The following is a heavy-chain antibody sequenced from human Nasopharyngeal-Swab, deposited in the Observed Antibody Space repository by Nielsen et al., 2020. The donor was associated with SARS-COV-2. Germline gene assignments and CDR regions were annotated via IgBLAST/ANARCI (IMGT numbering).Heavy chain of an antibody. CDR1: GFSFDDYA. J-gene: IGHJ4*02. Sequence: GGSLRLSCAASGFSFDDYAMHWVRQAPGKGLEWVSGISWNSGRIGYADSVKGRFTISRDNAKNSLFLQMNSLRAEDTAVYYCAKDRGVGALDYWGQGTLVTVSS. V-gene: IGHV3-9*01. CDR3: AKDRGVGALDY. CDR2: ISWNSGRI. D-gene: IGHD1-26*01.